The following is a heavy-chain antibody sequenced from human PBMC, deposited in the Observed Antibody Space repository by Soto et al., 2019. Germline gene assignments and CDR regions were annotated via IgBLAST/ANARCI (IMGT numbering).Heavy chain of an antibody. CDR2: ITASGGTA. CDR1: GFTFSNYV. CDR3: SKTPVVVVGASWMGSRYFDF. D-gene: IGHD2-15*01. V-gene: IGHV3-23*01. Sequence: EVQLLESGGVLVQPGESLRLSCAASGFTFSNYVMTWVRQAPGKGLEWVSGITASGGTAYYADSVKGRFTISRDNSKSTLYLQMNSLRAEDSALYYCSKTPVVVVGASWMGSRYFDFWGQGTLVTVSS. J-gene: IGHJ4*02.